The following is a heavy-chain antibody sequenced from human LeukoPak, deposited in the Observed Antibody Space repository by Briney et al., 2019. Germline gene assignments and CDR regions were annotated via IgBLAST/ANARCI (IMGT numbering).Heavy chain of an antibody. Sequence: GGSLRLSCAASGFTFSNAWMNWVRQAPGKGLEWVGRIKSKTDGGTTDYAAPVKGRFTISRDDSKNTLYLQMNSLRAEDTAVYYCARIATVYDSSGYRTIDAFEIWGQGTMVTVSS. J-gene: IGHJ3*02. CDR1: GFTFSNAW. CDR2: IKSKTDGGTT. V-gene: IGHV3-15*07. CDR3: ARIATVYDSSGYRTIDAFEI. D-gene: IGHD3-22*01.